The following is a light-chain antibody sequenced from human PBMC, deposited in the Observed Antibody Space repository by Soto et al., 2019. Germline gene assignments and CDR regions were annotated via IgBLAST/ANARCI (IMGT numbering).Light chain of an antibody. CDR1: QSINSD. CDR3: QQRSNRPPWT. CDR2: DAS. J-gene: IGKJ1*01. V-gene: IGKV3-11*01. Sequence: EIVMTQSPATLSVSPGETTRLSCRASQSINSDVAWYQQKVGQTPRLLIYDASNRATGIPARFSGSGSGTDFTLTISSLEPEDFAVYYCQQRSNRPPWTLGQGTKV.